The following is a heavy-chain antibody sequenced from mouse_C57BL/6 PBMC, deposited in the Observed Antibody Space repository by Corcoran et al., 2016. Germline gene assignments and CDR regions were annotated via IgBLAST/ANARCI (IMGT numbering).Heavy chain of an antibody. J-gene: IGHJ2*01. CDR1: GYTFTDYY. CDR2: INPNNGGT. CDR3: ARKHPYYFDY. Sequence: EVQLQQSGPELVKPGASVKISCKASGYTFTDYYMNWVKQSHGKSLEWIGDINPNNGGTSYNQKFKGKATLTVDKSSSTAYMELRSLTSEDSAVYYCARKHPYYFDYWGQGTTLTVSS. V-gene: IGHV1-26*01.